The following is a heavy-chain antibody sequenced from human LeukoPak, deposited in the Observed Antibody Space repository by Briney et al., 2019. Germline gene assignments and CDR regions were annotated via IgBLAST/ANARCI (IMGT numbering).Heavy chain of an antibody. CDR3: ARDLGRFLEWLLGGPFDY. D-gene: IGHD3-3*01. Sequence: GGSLRLSCAASGFTFSSYSMNWVRQAPGKGLEWVSSISSSSSYIYYADSVKGRFTISRDNAKNSLYLQMNSLRAEDTAVYYCARDLGRFLEWLLGGPFDYWGQGTLVTVSS. CDR1: GFTFSSYS. V-gene: IGHV3-21*01. CDR2: ISSSSSYI. J-gene: IGHJ4*02.